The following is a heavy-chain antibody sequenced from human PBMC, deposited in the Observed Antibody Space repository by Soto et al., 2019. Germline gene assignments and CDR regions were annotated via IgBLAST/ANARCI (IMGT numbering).Heavy chain of an antibody. Sequence: SETLSLTCTVSGAALSSGGYFYTWVRQPPGKGLEWLGYIHYSGGTNYNPSLKSRVTISLDKSKSQFSPRLISVTAADTAVYYCTREQSDDNYFAPWGQGTLVTVSS. CDR2: IHYSGGT. J-gene: IGHJ5*02. V-gene: IGHV4-61*08. D-gene: IGHD6-19*01. CDR1: GAALSSGGYF. CDR3: TREQSDDNYFAP.